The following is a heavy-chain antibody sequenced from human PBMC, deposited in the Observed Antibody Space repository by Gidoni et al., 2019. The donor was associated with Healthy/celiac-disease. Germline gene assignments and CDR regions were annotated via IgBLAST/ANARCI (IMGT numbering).Heavy chain of an antibody. CDR1: GYTFTSSD. J-gene: IGHJ5*02. D-gene: IGHD1-1*01. CDR3: ARELENGNDRPHDGAGTGALDP. Sequence: QVQLLQSGASVQKPGASVRVPCNASGYTFTSSDINCVRQATGQGLAWMGWMNPNSGNTGYGQKCQGRVTMTRNTAKSTAYMELSRLRSEDTAVYYGARELENGNDRPHDGAGTGALDPWGQGTLVTVSS. V-gene: IGHV1-8*01. CDR2: MNPNSGNT.